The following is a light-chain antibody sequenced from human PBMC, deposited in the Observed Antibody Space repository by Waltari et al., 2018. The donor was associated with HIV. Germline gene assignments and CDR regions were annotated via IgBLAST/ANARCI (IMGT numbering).Light chain of an antibody. Sequence: QSVLTQPPSVSAAPGETVTISCSATNSNIGNGYVSWYQHLPGAAPKLLIYDNKKRPSGIPDRFVGSKSGTSATRDSTGLQTGDEADYYCGTWDRTLSGGVFGGGTKLTVL. CDR1: NSNIGNGY. CDR2: DNK. J-gene: IGLJ3*02. V-gene: IGLV1-51*01. CDR3: GTWDRTLSGGV.